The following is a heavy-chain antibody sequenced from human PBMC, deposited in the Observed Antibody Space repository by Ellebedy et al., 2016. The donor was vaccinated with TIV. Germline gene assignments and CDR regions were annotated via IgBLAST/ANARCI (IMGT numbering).Heavy chain of an antibody. CDR2: ISGGSSTI. CDR1: GFTFSTYS. CDR3: ARDQRVYFESDY. D-gene: IGHD2-8*01. Sequence: GESLKISCSASGFTFSTYSMNWVRQAPGKGLEGVSYISGGSSTITYADSVKGRFTVSRDNAKNSLYLEMDSLRAEDTAVYYCARDQRVYFESDYWGQGALVTVSS. V-gene: IGHV3-48*01. J-gene: IGHJ4*02.